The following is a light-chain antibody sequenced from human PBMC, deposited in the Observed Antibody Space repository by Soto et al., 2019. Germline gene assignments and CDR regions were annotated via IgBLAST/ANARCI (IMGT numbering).Light chain of an antibody. CDR3: HQYGISPPWT. V-gene: IGKV3-20*01. CDR1: QSVDSIY. J-gene: IGKJ1*01. CDR2: GAS. Sequence: EIVLTQSPGTLSLSPGERATLSCRASQSVDSIYLAWYQQKPGQAPRLLIYGASSRATGIPDRFSGSGSGTDFTLTISRVEPEDFAVYYCHQYGISPPWTFGQGTKVDIK.